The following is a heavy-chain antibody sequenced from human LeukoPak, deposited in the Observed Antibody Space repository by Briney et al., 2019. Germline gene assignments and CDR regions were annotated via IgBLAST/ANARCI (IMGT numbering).Heavy chain of an antibody. D-gene: IGHD2-21*02. CDR1: GFTFSSYG. Sequence: PGGSLRLSCAASGFTFSSYGMHWVRQAPGKGLEWVAFIRYDGSNTYYADSVKGRFTISRDNSKDTLYLQMNSLRAEDTAVYYCAKSHPLSCGGDCYEIINPIDYWGQGTLVTVSS. CDR2: IRYDGSNT. V-gene: IGHV3-30*02. CDR3: AKSHPLSCGGDCYEIINPIDY. J-gene: IGHJ4*02.